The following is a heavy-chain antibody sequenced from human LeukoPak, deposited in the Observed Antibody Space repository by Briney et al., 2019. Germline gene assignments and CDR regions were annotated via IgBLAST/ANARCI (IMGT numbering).Heavy chain of an antibody. V-gene: IGHV4-38-2*02. Sequence: KPSETLSLTCTVSGYSISSGYYWGWIRQPPGKGLEWIGSIYHSGSTYYNPSLKSRVTISVDTSKNQFSLKLSSVTAADTAVYYCARDRGDYEWAGEYWYFDLWGRGTLVTVSS. J-gene: IGHJ2*01. CDR2: IYHSGST. D-gene: IGHD4-17*01. CDR3: ARDRGDYEWAGEYWYFDL. CDR1: GYSISSGYY.